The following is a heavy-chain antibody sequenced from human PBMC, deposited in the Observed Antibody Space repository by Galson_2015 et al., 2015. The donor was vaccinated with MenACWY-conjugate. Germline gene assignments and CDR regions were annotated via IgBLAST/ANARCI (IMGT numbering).Heavy chain of an antibody. Sequence: SLRLSCAASGFTLSSYWMSWVRQAPGKGLEWVANIKQDGSEKYYVDSVKGRFTISRDSAKTSLYLQMNSLRAEDTAVYYCARGRPWEWSAAIYYFDYWGQGALVTVSS. CDR2: IKQDGSEK. D-gene: IGHD5-18*01. J-gene: IGHJ4*02. CDR1: GFTLSSYW. V-gene: IGHV3-7*03. CDR3: ARGRPWEWSAAIYYFDY.